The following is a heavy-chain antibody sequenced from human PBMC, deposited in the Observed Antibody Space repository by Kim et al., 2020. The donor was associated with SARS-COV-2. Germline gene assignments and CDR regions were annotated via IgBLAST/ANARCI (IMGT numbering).Heavy chain of an antibody. CDR1: GGSISSYY. CDR2: IYYSGST. V-gene: IGHV4-59*08. CDR3: ARRRGYSGYAWFDP. J-gene: IGHJ5*02. Sequence: SETLSLTCTVSGGSISSYYWSWIRQPPGKGLEWIGYIYYSGSTNYNPSLKSRVTISVDTSKNQFSLKLSSVTAADTAVYYCARRRGYSGYAWFDPWGQGTLVTVSS. D-gene: IGHD5-12*01.